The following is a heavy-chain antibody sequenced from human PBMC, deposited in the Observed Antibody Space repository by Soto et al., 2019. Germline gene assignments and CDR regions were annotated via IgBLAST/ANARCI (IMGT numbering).Heavy chain of an antibody. Sequence: QVQLVQSGAEVKKPGSSVKVSCKASGGTFSSYTISWVRQAPGQGLEWMGRIIPILGIANYAQKFQGRVTITADKSTSTADMELSSLRSEDTAVYYCARGEALYCGGDCYPPLDYWGQGTLVTVSS. CDR1: GGTFSSYT. J-gene: IGHJ4*02. CDR2: IIPILGIA. CDR3: ARGEALYCGGDCYPPLDY. D-gene: IGHD2-21*02. V-gene: IGHV1-69*02.